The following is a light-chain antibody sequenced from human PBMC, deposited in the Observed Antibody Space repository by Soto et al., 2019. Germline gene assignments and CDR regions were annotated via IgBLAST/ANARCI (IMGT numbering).Light chain of an antibody. CDR1: QSISSY. CDR2: AAS. V-gene: IGKV1-39*01. CDR3: QQSYSTPRT. Sequence: DIQMTQSPSSLSSSVGHRVTITCRASQSISSYLNWYQQKPGKAPKLLIYAASSLQSGVPSRFSGSGSGTDFTLTISSLQPEDFATYYCQQSYSTPRTFGQGTKVDIK. J-gene: IGKJ1*01.